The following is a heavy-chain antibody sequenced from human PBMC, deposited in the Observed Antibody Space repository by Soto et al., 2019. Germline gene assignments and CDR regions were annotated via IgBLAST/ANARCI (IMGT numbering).Heavy chain of an antibody. CDR2: IGGSGGST. CDR3: AKDLAGKLRFLEWKYAFDI. CDR1: GFTFSSYA. D-gene: IGHD3-3*01. V-gene: IGHV3-23*01. J-gene: IGHJ3*02. Sequence: GGSLRLSCAASGFTFSSYAMSWVRQAPGKGLEWVSAIGGSGGSTYYADSVKGRFTISRDNSKNTLYLQMNSLRAEDMAVYYCAKDLAGKLRFLEWKYAFDIWGQGTMVTVSS.